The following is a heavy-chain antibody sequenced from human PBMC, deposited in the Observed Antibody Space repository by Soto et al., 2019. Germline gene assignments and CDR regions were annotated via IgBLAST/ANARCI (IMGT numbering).Heavy chain of an antibody. Sequence: SVKVSCKASGGTFSSYTISWVRQAPGQGLEWMGRIIPILGIANYAQKFQGRVTITEDKSTDTAYMELSSLRSEDTAVYYCATDRGSGGSYVDAFDIWGQGTMVTVSS. J-gene: IGHJ3*02. D-gene: IGHD2-15*01. CDR2: IIPILGIA. V-gene: IGHV1-69*04. CDR3: ATDRGSGGSYVDAFDI. CDR1: GGTFSSYT.